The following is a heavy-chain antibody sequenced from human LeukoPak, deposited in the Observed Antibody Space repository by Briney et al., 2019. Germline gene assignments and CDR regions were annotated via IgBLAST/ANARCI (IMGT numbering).Heavy chain of an antibody. D-gene: IGHD3-10*01. CDR1: GGTFSSYA. CDR2: IIPIFGTA. J-gene: IGHJ6*03. V-gene: IGHV1-69*05. CDR3: ARCRVHYYYMDV. Sequence: SVKVSCKASGGTFSSYAISWVRQAPGQGLEWMGGIIPIFGTANYAQKFQGRVTITTDESTSTAYMELRSLRSDDTAVYYCARCRVHYYYMDVWGKGTTVTVSS.